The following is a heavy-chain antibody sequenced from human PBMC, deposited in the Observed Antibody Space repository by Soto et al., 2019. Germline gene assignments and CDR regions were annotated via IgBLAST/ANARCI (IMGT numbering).Heavy chain of an antibody. D-gene: IGHD3-3*01. V-gene: IGHV3-23*01. Sequence: EVQLLESGGGLVQPGGSLRLSCAASGFTFSSYAMSWVRQAPGKGLEWVSAISGSGGSTYYADSVKGRFTISRDNSKNTLYLQMNSLRAEDTAVYYCAKDRYDCWSGSHYYYYYMDVWGKGTTVTVSS. J-gene: IGHJ6*03. CDR2: ISGSGGST. CDR3: AKDRYDCWSGSHYYYYYMDV. CDR1: GFTFSSYA.